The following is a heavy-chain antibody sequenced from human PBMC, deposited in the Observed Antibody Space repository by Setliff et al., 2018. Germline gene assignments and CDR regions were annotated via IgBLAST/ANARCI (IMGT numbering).Heavy chain of an antibody. Sequence: LSLTCTVSGGSISSYYWSWIRQPPGKGLEWIGYIYYSGSTNYNPSLKSRVTISVDTSKNQFSLKLSSVTAADTAVYYYARDRPIAAAGTFIRYYYYYGMDVWGQGTTVTVSS. J-gene: IGHJ6*02. CDR2: IYYSGST. CDR3: ARDRPIAAAGTFIRYYYYYGMDV. V-gene: IGHV4-59*01. CDR1: GGSISSYY. D-gene: IGHD6-13*01.